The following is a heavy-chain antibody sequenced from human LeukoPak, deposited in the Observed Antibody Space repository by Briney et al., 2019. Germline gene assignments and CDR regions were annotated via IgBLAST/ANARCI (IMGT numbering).Heavy chain of an antibody. CDR3: ARAHPWKDYDSSGPLGY. J-gene: IGHJ4*02. CDR2: ISSSSSYI. CDR1: GFTFSSYS. D-gene: IGHD3-22*01. V-gene: IGHV3-21*01. Sequence: GGSLRLSCAASGFTFSSYSMNWVRQALGKGLEWVSSISSSSSYIYYADSVKGRFTISRDNAKNSLYLQMNSLRAEDTAVYYCARAHPWKDYDSSGPLGYWGQGTLVTVSS.